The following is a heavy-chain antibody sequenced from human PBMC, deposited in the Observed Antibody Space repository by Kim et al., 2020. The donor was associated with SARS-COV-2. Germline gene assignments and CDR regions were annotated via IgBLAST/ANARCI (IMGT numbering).Heavy chain of an antibody. Sequence: GGSLRLSCAASGFTFSSHAMHWVRQAPGKGLEWVALIWNDGSYKNYAESVKGRFTISRDNSNNRLYLEMSSLRAEDTAVYHCAKDIRFDSRGYFDLWG. CDR1: GFTFSSHA. CDR3: AKDIRFDSRGYFDL. J-gene: IGHJ2*01. D-gene: IGHD3-22*01. CDR2: IWNDGSYK. V-gene: IGHV3-30*02.